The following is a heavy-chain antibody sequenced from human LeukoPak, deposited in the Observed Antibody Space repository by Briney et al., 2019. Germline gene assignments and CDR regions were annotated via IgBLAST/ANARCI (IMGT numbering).Heavy chain of an antibody. CDR2: IYHSGST. CDR1: GGSISSSNW. J-gene: IGHJ3*02. CDR3: ARGGSSWTDDAFDI. D-gene: IGHD6-13*01. Sequence: SETLSLTCAVSGGSISSSNWWSWVRQPPGKGLEWIGEIYHSGSTNYNPSLKSRVTISVDKSKNQFSLKLSSVTAADTAVYYCARGGSSWTDDAFDIWGQGTMVTVSS. V-gene: IGHV4-4*02.